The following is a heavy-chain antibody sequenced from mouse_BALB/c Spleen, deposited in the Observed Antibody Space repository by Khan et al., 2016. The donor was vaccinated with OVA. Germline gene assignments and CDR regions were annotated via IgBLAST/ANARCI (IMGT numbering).Heavy chain of an antibody. CDR3: ASGGGGDRFAY. J-gene: IGHJ3*01. CDR2: ISTYYGDA. CDR1: GYTFTDFT. Sequence: QIQLVQSGAELVRPGVSVKISCKGSGYTFTDFTMHWVKQSHAESLEWIGVISTYYGDADYNQRFKGKATMTVDKSSSTAYMELARLTSEDSAIYYCASGGGGDRFAYWGQGTLVTVSA. V-gene: IGHV1S137*01.